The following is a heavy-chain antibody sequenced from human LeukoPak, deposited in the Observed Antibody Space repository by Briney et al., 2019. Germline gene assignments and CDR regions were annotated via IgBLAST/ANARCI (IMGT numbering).Heavy chain of an antibody. CDR3: ARGVWSSHNKEYFLDY. Sequence: ASVKVSCKTSGYTFSIYAMNWVRQAPGQRPEWMGWINAGNGKTKYSQGFQGRVTITRDTSASTAYMELSSLRSEDTAIYYCARGVWSSHNKEYFLDYWGQGTLVTVSS. CDR1: GYTFSIYA. V-gene: IGHV1-3*01. CDR2: INAGNGKT. D-gene: IGHD2-2*01. J-gene: IGHJ4*02.